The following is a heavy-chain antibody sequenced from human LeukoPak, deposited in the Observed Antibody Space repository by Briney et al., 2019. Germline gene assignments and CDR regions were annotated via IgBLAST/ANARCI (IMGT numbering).Heavy chain of an antibody. D-gene: IGHD4-11*01. Sequence: PSETLSLTCTVSGASFTNYYWSWIRQPPGQGLEWIGFSSYNGNTNYNPSLKSRVTISVDMSKNQFSLRLKSVTAVDTAVYYCARDQGGNYHFDFWGPGTLVTVSS. CDR3: ARDQGGNYHFDF. V-gene: IGHV4-59*01. CDR2: SSYNGNT. J-gene: IGHJ4*02. CDR1: GASFTNYY.